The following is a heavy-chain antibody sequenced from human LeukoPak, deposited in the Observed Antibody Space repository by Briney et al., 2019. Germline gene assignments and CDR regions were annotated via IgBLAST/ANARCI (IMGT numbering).Heavy chain of an antibody. V-gene: IGHV4-59*01. J-gene: IGHJ5*02. CDR3: ARDYDILTGYGWFDP. CDR2: IYYSGST. Sequence: SETLSLTCTVSGGSISSYYWSWIRQPPGKGLEWIGYIYYSGSTNYNPSLKSRVTISVDTSKKQFSLKLSSVTAADTAVYYCARDYDILTGYGWFDPWGQGTLVTVSS. D-gene: IGHD3-9*01. CDR1: GGSISSYY.